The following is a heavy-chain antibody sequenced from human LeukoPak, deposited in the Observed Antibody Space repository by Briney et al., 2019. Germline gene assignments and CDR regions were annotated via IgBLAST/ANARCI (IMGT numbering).Heavy chain of an antibody. Sequence: GGSLRLSCAASGFTFGNFAMSWVRQAPGKGLEWVSAISISGENTYYADSVKGRFTISRDTSRNTLYLQMHSLRAEDTAVYYCARLISTSSSRFSDYWGQGTLVTVSS. V-gene: IGHV3-23*01. J-gene: IGHJ4*02. CDR2: ISISGENT. CDR3: ARLISTSSSRFSDY. D-gene: IGHD6-6*01. CDR1: GFTFGNFA.